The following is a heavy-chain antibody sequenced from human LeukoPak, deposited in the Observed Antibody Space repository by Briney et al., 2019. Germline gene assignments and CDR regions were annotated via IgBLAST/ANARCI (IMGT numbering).Heavy chain of an antibody. CDR3: ARHIVVVPAAIYYFDY. V-gene: IGHV4-39*07. CDR1: GGSISSSSYY. CDR2: IYYSGST. Sequence: SEALSLTCTVSGGSISSSSYYWGWIRQPPGKGLEWIGSIYYSGSTYYNPSLKSRVTISVDTSKNQFSLKLSSVTAADTAVYYCARHIVVVPAAIYYFDYWGQGTLVTVSS. D-gene: IGHD2-2*01. J-gene: IGHJ4*02.